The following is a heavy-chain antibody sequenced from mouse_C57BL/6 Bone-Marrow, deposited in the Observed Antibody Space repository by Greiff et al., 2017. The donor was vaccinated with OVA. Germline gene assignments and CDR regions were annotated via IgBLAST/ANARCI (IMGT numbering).Heavy chain of an antibody. CDR2: IDPENGDT. V-gene: IGHV14-4*01. CDR1: GFNIKDDY. D-gene: IGHD1-1*01. Sequence: EVQLQQSGAELVRPGASVTLSCTASGFNIKDDYMHWVKQRPEQGLEWIGWIDPENGDTEYAPKFQGKATITADPSSNKAYLQLSSLTSEDTAVYYCTMITTVPVYYAMDYWGQGTSVTVSS. J-gene: IGHJ4*01. CDR3: TMITTVPVYYAMDY.